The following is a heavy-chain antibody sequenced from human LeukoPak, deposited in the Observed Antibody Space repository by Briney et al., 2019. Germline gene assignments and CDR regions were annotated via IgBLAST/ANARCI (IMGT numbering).Heavy chain of an antibody. J-gene: IGHJ6*03. CDR3: ARDGYSYGSGLNYYYYYYMDV. CDR1: GFTFSSYG. Sequence: EAGGSLRLSCAASGFTFSSYGMHWVRQAPGKGLEWVSYISSSSSTIYYADSVKGRFTISRDNAKNSLYLQMNSLRAEDTAVYYCARDGYSYGSGLNYYYYYYMDVWGKGTTVTVSS. CDR2: ISSSSSTI. D-gene: IGHD5-18*01. V-gene: IGHV3-48*01.